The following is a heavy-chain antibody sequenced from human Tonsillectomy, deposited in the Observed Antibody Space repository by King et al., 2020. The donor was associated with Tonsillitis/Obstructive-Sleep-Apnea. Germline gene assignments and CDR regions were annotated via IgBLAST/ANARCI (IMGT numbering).Heavy chain of an antibody. CDR3: AKGSTFFGVLYAGAFAI. J-gene: IGHJ3*02. V-gene: IGHV3-9*01. Sequence: DVQLVESGGGLVQPGRSLRLSCTASGFTFDDYAMHWVRQAPGKGLEWVSGISWNSGSIGYAVSVKGRFTISRDNAKNSLFLQMNSLRPEDTALYYCAKGSTFFGVLYAGAFAIWGQGTMVTVSS. CDR2: ISWNSGSI. D-gene: IGHD3-3*01. CDR1: GFTFDDYA.